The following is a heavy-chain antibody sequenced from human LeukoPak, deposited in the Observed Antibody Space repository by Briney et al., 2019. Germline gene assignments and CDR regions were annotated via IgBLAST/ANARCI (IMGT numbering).Heavy chain of an antibody. CDR3: AMGYRSAYSWDS. V-gene: IGHV3-74*03. D-gene: IGHD5-18*01. CDR2: IKGDETST. J-gene: IGHJ4*02. Sequence: GGSLRLSCAASGFTFGSYYMFWVRQAPGKGLAWVSTIKGDETSTKYADSVRGRFTVSRDNARNTLYLQLNSLRAEDTAIYYCAMGYRSAYSWDSWGQGTLVTVSS. CDR1: GFTFGSYY.